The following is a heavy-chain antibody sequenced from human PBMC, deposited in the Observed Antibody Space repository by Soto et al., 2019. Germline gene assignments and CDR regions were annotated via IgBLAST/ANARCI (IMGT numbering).Heavy chain of an antibody. CDR2: IYYSGST. Sequence: SETLSLTCTVSGGSISSYYWSWIRQPPGKGLEWIGYIYYSGSTNYNPSLKSRVTISVDTSKNQFSLKLSSVTAADTAVYYCARKIAVAGTGFDYWGQGTLVTVSS. J-gene: IGHJ4*02. V-gene: IGHV4-59*01. CDR3: ARKIAVAGTGFDY. CDR1: GGSISSYY. D-gene: IGHD6-19*01.